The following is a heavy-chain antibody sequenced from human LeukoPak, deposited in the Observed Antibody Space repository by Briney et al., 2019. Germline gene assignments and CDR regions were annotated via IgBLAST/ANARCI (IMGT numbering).Heavy chain of an antibody. CDR1: GYTFTGYY. V-gene: IGHV1-2*02. CDR3: ARVRRGIAVANSDY. CDR2: INPNSGGT. J-gene: IGHJ4*02. D-gene: IGHD6-19*01. Sequence: ASVKVSCKASGYTFTGYYMHWVRQAPGQGLEWMGWINPNSGGTNYAQKFQGRVTMTRDTSISTAYMELSRLRSEDAAVYYCARVRRGIAVANSDYWGQGTLVTVSS.